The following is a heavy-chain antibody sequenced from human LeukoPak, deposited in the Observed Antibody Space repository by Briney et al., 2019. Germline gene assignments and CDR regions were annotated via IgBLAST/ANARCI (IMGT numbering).Heavy chain of an antibody. D-gene: IGHD1-26*01. J-gene: IGHJ2*01. CDR2: INHSGST. V-gene: IGHV4-34*01. CDR1: GGSFSGYY. Sequence: SETLSLTCAVYGGSFSGYYWSWIRQPPGKGLEWIGEINHSGSTNYNPSLKSRVTISVDTSKNQFSLKLSSVTAADTAVYYCARQRGSYRNWYFDLWGRGTLVTVSS. CDR3: ARQRGSYRNWYFDL.